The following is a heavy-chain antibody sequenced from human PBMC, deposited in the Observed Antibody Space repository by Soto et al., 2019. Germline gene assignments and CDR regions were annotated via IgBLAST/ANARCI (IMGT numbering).Heavy chain of an antibody. CDR1: GGSISSRGYH. J-gene: IGHJ4*02. Sequence: QVQLQESGPGLVKPSQTLSLTCTVSGGSISSRGYHWSWIRQPPGKGLEWIGCIYYSGSTYYNPSLERRVTMSLDTSKTQISVKLSSVTAADTAVYYCARDSSSWTTGLLDYWGQGTLVTVSS. CDR3: ARDSSSWTTGLLDY. CDR2: IYYSGST. D-gene: IGHD6-13*01. V-gene: IGHV4-30-4*01.